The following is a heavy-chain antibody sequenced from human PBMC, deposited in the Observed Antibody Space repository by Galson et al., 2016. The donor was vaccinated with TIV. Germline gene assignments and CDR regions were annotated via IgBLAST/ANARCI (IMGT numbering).Heavy chain of an antibody. J-gene: IGHJ4*02. CDR2: IIPIFGLA. CDR1: GGAFIGHG. V-gene: IGHV1-69*13. Sequence: SVKVSCKASGGAFIGHGISWVRQAPGQGLEWMGGIIPIFGLANYAQKFQGRVTITADDSTRTAYMELSSLRFDDTAVYYCARGGSTVTRPFDYWGQGTLVTVSS. D-gene: IGHD4-17*01. CDR3: ARGGSTVTRPFDY.